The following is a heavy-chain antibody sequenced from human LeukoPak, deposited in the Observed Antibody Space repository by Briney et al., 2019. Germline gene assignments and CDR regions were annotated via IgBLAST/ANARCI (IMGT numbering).Heavy chain of an antibody. CDR3: AKTGGYCSSASCPDKYGMDV. V-gene: IGHV3-23*01. J-gene: IGHJ6*04. CDR2: ISGSGGST. CDR1: GFTISSYA. D-gene: IGHD2-2*01. Sequence: PGGSLRLSCAASGFTISSYAMSWVRQAPGKGLERDSAISGSGGSTYYADSVKGRFTISRDDSKNTLYLQMNSLRAEDTAVYYWAKTGGYCSSASCPDKYGMDVWGKGTTVTVSS.